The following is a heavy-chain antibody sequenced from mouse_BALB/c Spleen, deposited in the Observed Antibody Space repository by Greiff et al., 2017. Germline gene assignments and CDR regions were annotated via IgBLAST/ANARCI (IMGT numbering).Heavy chain of an antibody. Sequence: EVMLVESGGDLVKPGGSLKLSCAASGFTFSSYGMSWVRQTPDKRLEWVATISSGGSYTYYPDSVKGRFTISRDNAKNTLYLQMSSLKSEDTAMYYCARRYDYEGVYFDYWGQGTTLTVSS. V-gene: IGHV5-6*02. J-gene: IGHJ2*01. CDR3: ARRYDYEGVYFDY. CDR2: ISSGGSYT. CDR1: GFTFSSYG. D-gene: IGHD2-4*01.